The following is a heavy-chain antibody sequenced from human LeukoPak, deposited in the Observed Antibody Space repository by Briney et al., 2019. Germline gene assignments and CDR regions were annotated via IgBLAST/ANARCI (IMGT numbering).Heavy chain of an antibody. J-gene: IGHJ4*02. V-gene: IGHV3-48*04. D-gene: IGHD3-16*01. CDR3: ATWGRIDY. Sequence: GGSLRLSCAASGFTFSKYSMTWVRQAPGRGLEWVSYISPSSETIYYADSVKGRFTISRDNAQNSLFLQMNSLRADDTAVYYCATWGRIDYWGQGTLVTVSS. CDR2: ISPSSETI. CDR1: GFTFSKYS.